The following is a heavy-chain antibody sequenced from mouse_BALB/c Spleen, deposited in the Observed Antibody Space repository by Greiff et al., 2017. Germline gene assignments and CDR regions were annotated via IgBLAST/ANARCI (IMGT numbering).Heavy chain of an antibody. V-gene: IGHV5-6*02. CDR2: ISSGGSYT. CDR3: ARHPLSMDY. D-gene: IGHD1-1*02. Sequence: DVKLVESGGDLVKPGGSLKLSCAASGFTFSSYGMSWVRQTPDKRLEWVATISSGGSYTYYPDSVKGRFTISRDNAKNTLYLQMSSLKSEDTAMYYCARHPLSMDYWGQGTTLTVSS. J-gene: IGHJ2*01. CDR1: GFTFSSYG.